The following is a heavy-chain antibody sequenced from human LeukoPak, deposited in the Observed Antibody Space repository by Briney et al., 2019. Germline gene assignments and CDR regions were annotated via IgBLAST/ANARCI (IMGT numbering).Heavy chain of an antibody. V-gene: IGHV3-23*01. CDR3: AKEAGYSSGFFDY. Sequence: PGGSLRLSCAASGFTVRSNYMNWVRQAPGKGLEWVSAISGSGGSTYYADSVKGRFTISRDNPKNTLYLQMNSLRAEDTAVYYCAKEAGYSSGFFDYWGQGTLVTVSS. CDR1: GFTVRSNY. CDR2: ISGSGGST. J-gene: IGHJ4*02. D-gene: IGHD6-19*01.